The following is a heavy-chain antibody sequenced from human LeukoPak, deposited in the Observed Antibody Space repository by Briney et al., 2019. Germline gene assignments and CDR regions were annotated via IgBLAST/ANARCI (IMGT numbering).Heavy chain of an antibody. V-gene: IGHV4-59*01. CDR2: IYYSGST. J-gene: IGHJ1*01. D-gene: IGHD6-19*01. CDR3: ARGGYSSGLYGNFQH. CDR1: GGSISSYY. Sequence: SETLSLTCTVPGGSISSYYWSWIRQPPGKGLGWIGYIYYSGSTNYNPSLKSRVSISVDTSKNQLSLKLRSVTAADTAVYYCARGGYSSGLYGNFQHWGQGTLVTVSS.